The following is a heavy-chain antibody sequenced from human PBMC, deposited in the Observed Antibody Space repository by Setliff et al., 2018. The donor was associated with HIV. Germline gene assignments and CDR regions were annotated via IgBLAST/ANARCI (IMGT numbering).Heavy chain of an antibody. Sequence: GASVKVSCKPSGYTFTAYGLSWVRQAPGQGLEWMGWISTYSDEASYAQNLYDRVTMTTDTSTSTAYMELRSLRFDDTAVYYCARDVEHMMDVWGQGTTVTVSS. J-gene: IGHJ6*02. CDR3: ARDVEHMMDV. V-gene: IGHV1-18*01. CDR1: GYTFTAYG. CDR2: ISTYSDEA.